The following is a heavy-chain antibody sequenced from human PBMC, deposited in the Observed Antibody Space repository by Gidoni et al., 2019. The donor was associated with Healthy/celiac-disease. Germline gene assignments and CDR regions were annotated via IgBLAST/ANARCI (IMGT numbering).Heavy chain of an antibody. Sequence: QVQLQQWGAGLLKPSETLSLTCAVYGGSFSVYYWSWIRQPPGKGLEWIGEINHSGSTNYNPSLKSRVTISVDTSKNQFSLKLSSVTAADTAVYYCARGGAAAGSWRVYYYYGMDVWGQGTTVTVSS. D-gene: IGHD6-13*01. CDR2: INHSGST. CDR1: GGSFSVYY. V-gene: IGHV4-34*01. J-gene: IGHJ6*02. CDR3: ARGGAAAGSWRVYYYYGMDV.